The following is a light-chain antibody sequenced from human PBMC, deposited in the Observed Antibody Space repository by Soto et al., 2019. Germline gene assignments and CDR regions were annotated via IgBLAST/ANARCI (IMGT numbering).Light chain of an antibody. Sequence: QSALTQPASVSGSPGQSITISCTGTSSDVGGYNYVSWYQHHPGKAPKLMIYDVSDRPSGVSSRFSGSKSDNTASLTISGLQAEDEADYYCASDTGINTLVFGGGTQLTVL. J-gene: IGLJ2*01. CDR2: DVS. V-gene: IGLV2-14*03. CDR3: ASDTGINTLV. CDR1: SSDVGGYNY.